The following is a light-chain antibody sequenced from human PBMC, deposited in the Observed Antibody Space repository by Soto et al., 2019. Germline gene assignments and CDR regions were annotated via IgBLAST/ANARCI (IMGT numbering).Light chain of an antibody. Sequence: EIVLTQSPGTLSLSPGERATLSCRASQSVSSYYLAWYQQKPGQAPRLLIYAASSRATGIPDRFSGGGSGTGFPLATRRLEAADFAVYYCLQCGSSPWTCGQGTKVDI. CDR1: QSVSSYY. CDR2: AAS. CDR3: LQCGSSPWT. V-gene: IGKV3-20*01. J-gene: IGKJ1*01.